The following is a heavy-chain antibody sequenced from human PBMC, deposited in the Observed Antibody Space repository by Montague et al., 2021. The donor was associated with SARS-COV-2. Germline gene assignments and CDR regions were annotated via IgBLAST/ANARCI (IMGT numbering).Heavy chain of an antibody. CDR2: IYYSGST. Sequence: TLSLTCTVSGGSINSGGYYWSWIRQHPGKGLEWIGYIYYSGSTYYNPSLKSRLTISVDTSKNQFSLKLSSVTAVDTAVYYCARVHFVSSGWYPDAFDIWGQGTMVTVSS. CDR1: GGSINSGGYY. V-gene: IGHV4-31*03. D-gene: IGHD6-19*01. CDR3: ARVHFVSSGWYPDAFDI. J-gene: IGHJ3*02.